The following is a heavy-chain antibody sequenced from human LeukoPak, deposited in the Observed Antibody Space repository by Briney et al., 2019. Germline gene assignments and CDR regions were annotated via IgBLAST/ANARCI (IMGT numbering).Heavy chain of an antibody. CDR1: GGSFSGYY. D-gene: IGHD3-16*02. CDR3: ARGPGGSYRSGLGRRLYYFDY. Sequence: PSETLPLTCAVYGGSFSGYYWSWIRQPPGKGLERIGEINHSGSTNYNPSLKSRVTISADTSKNQFSLKLSSVTAADTAVYYCARGPGGSYRSGLGRRLYYFDYWGQGTLVTVSS. CDR2: INHSGST. V-gene: IGHV4-34*01. J-gene: IGHJ4*02.